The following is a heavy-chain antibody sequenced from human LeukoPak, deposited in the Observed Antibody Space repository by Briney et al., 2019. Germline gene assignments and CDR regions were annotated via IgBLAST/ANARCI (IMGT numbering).Heavy chain of an antibody. Sequence: TSETLSLTCTVSGGSISGYYWSWIRQPAGKGLEWIGRIYTSGSTNYNPSLKSRVTMSVDTSKNQFSLKLSSVTAADTAVYYCARDMIAGLDAFDIWGQGTMVTVSS. CDR3: ARDMIAGLDAFDI. CDR1: GGSISGYY. CDR2: IYTSGST. J-gene: IGHJ3*02. V-gene: IGHV4-4*07. D-gene: IGHD3-16*01.